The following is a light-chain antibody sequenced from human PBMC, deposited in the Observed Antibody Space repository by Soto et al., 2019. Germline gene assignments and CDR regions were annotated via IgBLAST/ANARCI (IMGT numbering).Light chain of an antibody. CDR2: GAS. V-gene: IGKV3-15*01. Sequence: IMLTQSPCTLSLSQGERATLSCRASQSVDSNLAWYQQKPGQAPRLLIYGASTRATGISARFSGSGSGTEFTLTISSLQSEDFAVYYYQQYHNWPITFGQVTLLEI. CDR1: QSVDSN. CDR3: QQYHNWPIT. J-gene: IGKJ5*01.